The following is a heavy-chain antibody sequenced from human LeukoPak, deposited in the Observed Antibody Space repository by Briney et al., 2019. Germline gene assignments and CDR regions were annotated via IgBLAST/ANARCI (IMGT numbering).Heavy chain of an antibody. CDR1: GLTLSSYR. V-gene: IGHV3-74*01. J-gene: IGHJ4*02. Sequence: GGSLRLSCAVSGLTLSSYRMHWVRQAPGKGLVWVSAIETDGKSATYADSVKGRFTISRDNAKNTLYLQMNSLRAEDTAVYFFARDYRGLHYGGQGTLVTVSS. D-gene: IGHD3-10*01. CDR3: ARDYRGLHY. CDR2: IETDGKSA.